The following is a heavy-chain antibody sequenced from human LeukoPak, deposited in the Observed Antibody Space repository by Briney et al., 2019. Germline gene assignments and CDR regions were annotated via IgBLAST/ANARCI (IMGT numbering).Heavy chain of an antibody. Sequence: SETLSLTCTVSGGSISSSSYYWSWIRQPAGKGLEWIGRIYTTGSTNYNPSLKSRVIISVDTSKSQFSLKLRSVTAADTAVYYCAREQFSGGFDYWAREPWSPSPQ. CDR3: AREQFSGGFDY. CDR2: IYTTGST. D-gene: IGHD3-10*01. J-gene: IGHJ4*02. CDR1: GGSISSSSYY. V-gene: IGHV4-61*02.